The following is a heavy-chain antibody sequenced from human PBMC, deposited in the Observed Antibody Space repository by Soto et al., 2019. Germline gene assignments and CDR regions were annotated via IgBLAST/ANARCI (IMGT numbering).Heavy chain of an antibody. Sequence: PGGSLRLSCAASGFTVSSNYMSWVRQAPGKGLEWVSVIYSGGSTYYADSVKGRFTVSRDNSKNTLYLQMNSLRAEDTAVYYCAADYMVRDAFDISGQGTMVTVSS. CDR1: GFTVSSNY. V-gene: IGHV3-53*01. CDR2: IYSGGST. D-gene: IGHD3-10*01. J-gene: IGHJ3*02. CDR3: AADYMVRDAFDI.